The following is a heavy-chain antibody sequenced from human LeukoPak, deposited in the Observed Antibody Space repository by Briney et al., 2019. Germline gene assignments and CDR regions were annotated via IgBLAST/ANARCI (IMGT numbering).Heavy chain of an antibody. CDR3: ARQHLEYCSGGSCYTKRYFDL. CDR2: IYNSGST. D-gene: IGHD2-15*01. Sequence: SETLSLTCTVSGGSITSYYWSWIRQPPGKGLEWIGYIYNSGSTNYNPSLKSRVTISVDTSKNQFSLKVSSVTAADAAVYYCARQHLEYCSGGSCYTKRYFDLWGRGTLVTVSS. CDR1: GGSITSYY. J-gene: IGHJ2*01. V-gene: IGHV4-59*08.